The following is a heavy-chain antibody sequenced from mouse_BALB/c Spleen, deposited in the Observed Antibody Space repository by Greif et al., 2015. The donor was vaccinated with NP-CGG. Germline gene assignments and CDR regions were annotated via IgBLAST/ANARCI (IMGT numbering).Heavy chain of an antibody. Sequence: QVQLQQSGAELAKPGASVKMSRKASGYTFTSYWMHWVKQRPGQGLEWIGYINPSTGYTEYNQKFKDKATLTADKSSSTAYMQLSSLTSEDSAVYYCADGYDYFDYWGQGTTLTVSS. D-gene: IGHD2-2*01. CDR2: INPSTGYT. J-gene: IGHJ2*01. CDR1: GYTFTSYW. V-gene: IGHV1-7*01. CDR3: ADGYDYFDY.